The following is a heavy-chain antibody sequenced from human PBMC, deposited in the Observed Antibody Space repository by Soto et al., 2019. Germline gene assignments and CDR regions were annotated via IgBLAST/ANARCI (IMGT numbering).Heavy chain of an antibody. J-gene: IGHJ6*02. CDR2: IIPIFGTA. CDR3: ARSGLMVRGVMPHYYYYYSCIDV. V-gene: IGHV1-69*13. CDR1: GGTFSSYA. D-gene: IGHD3-10*01. Sequence: ASVKVSCKASGGTFSSYAISWVRQAPGQGLEWMGGIIPIFGTANYAQKFQGRVTITADESPSTAYMELSSLRSEDTAVYYCARSGLMVRGVMPHYYYYYSCIDVWGQGTTVTVSS.